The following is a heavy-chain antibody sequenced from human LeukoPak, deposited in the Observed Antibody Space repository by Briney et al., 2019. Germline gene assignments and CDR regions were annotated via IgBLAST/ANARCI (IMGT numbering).Heavy chain of an antibody. CDR2: INANSGDT. D-gene: IGHD2-2*01. Sequence: ASVKVSCKASGYTFTGYYMHWVRQAPGQGLEWMGWINANSGDTGYAQKFQGRVTMTRDTSVSTAYMELSRLRSDDTAVYFCARAVASRWFDYWGQGALVTVSS. CDR3: ARAVASRWFDY. J-gene: IGHJ5*01. CDR1: GYTFTGYY. V-gene: IGHV1-2*02.